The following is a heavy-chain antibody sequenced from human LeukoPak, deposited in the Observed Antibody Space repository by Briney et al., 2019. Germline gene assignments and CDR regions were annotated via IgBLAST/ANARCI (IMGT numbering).Heavy chain of an antibody. J-gene: IGHJ4*02. V-gene: IGHV1-18*01. Sequence: ASVTVSCKASGYTFTIYGISWVRQAPGQGLEWMGWISAYNGNTNYAQKLQGRVTMTTDTSTSTAYMELRSLRSDDTAVYYCARAVRSAYLDYWGQGTLVTVSS. CDR1: GYTFTIYG. CDR2: ISAYNGNT. D-gene: IGHD3-16*01. CDR3: ARAVRSAYLDY.